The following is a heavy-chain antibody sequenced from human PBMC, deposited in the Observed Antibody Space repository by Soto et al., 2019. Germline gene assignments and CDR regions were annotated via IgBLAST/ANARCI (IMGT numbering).Heavy chain of an antibody. V-gene: IGHV4-4*02. CDR3: ARLKQQLVRNNRFDP. D-gene: IGHD6-13*01. J-gene: IGHJ5*02. CDR2: IYHSGST. Sequence: PSKTLSLTCAVSGGSISSSNWWSWVRQPPGKGLEWIGEIYHSGSTNYNPSLKSRVTISVDKSKNQFSLKLSSVTAADTAVYYCARLKQQLVRNNRFDPRGQGTLVIVSS. CDR1: GGSISSSNW.